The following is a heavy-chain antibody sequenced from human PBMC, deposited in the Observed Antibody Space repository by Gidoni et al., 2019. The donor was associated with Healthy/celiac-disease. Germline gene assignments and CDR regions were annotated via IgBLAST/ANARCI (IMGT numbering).Heavy chain of an antibody. D-gene: IGHD6-13*01. CDR2: INTNTGNP. J-gene: IGHJ5*02. CDR3: AREVSDFIAAAADWFDP. V-gene: IGHV7-4-1*02. Sequence: QVQLVQSGSELKKPGASVKVSCKASGYPFTSYAMNWVLQAPGQGLEGMGWINTNTGNPTYAQGFTGRFVFSLDTSVSTAYLQISSLKAEDTAVYYCAREVSDFIAAAADWFDPWGQGTLVTVSS. CDR1: GYPFTSYA.